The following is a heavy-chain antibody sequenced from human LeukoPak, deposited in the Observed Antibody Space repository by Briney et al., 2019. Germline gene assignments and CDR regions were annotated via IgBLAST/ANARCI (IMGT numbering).Heavy chain of an antibody. D-gene: IGHD4-17*01. J-gene: IGHJ4*02. Sequence: SETLSLTCTVSGGSISSYYWSWIRQPAGKGLEWIGRIYTSGSTNYNPSLKSRVTMSVDTSKNQFSLKLSSVTAADTAVYYCARGDVGRATVTTFDYWGQGTLVTVSS. CDR3: ARGDVGRATVTTFDY. CDR1: GGSISSYY. V-gene: IGHV4-4*07. CDR2: IYTSGST.